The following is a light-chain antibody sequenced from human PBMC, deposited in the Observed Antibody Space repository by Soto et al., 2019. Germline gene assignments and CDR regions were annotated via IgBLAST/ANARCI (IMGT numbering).Light chain of an antibody. CDR2: DVS. CDR3: SSYASSSTLDV. V-gene: IGLV2-14*03. Sequence: SALTQPASVSGSPGQSITISCTGTSGDVGGYNSVSWYQHHPGKAPKLIIYDVSNRPSGVSNRFSGSKSGTTASLTISGLQAEDEADYYCSSYASSSTLDVFGTGTKVTVL. CDR1: SGDVGGYNS. J-gene: IGLJ1*01.